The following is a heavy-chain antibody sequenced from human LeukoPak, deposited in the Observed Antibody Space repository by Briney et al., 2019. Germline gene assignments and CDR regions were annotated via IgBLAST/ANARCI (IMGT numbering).Heavy chain of an antibody. Sequence: SETLSLTCAVYGGSFSGYYWSWIRQPPGKGLEWIGEINHSGSTNYTPSLKSRVTISVDTANNQLSLKLSSVAAADTAVYYCARFYRPYYYDSSGPMRGNFDYWGQGTLVTVSS. CDR1: GGSFSGYY. CDR2: INHSGST. CDR3: ARFYRPYYYDSSGPMRGNFDY. J-gene: IGHJ4*02. D-gene: IGHD3-22*01. V-gene: IGHV4-34*01.